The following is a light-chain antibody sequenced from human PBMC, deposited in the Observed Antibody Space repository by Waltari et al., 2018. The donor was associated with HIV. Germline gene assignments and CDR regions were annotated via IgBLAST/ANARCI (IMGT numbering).Light chain of an antibody. Sequence: QSVLTQPPSASGTPGQRVTISCSGRNSNIGRNTVNWYQQPPGTAPKLLIYSNNQRPSGVPDRFSGSKSGTSASLAISGLQSEDEADYYCAAWDDSLNGVVFGGGTKLTVL. J-gene: IGLJ2*01. CDR3: AAWDDSLNGVV. CDR1: NSNIGRNT. CDR2: SNN. V-gene: IGLV1-44*01.